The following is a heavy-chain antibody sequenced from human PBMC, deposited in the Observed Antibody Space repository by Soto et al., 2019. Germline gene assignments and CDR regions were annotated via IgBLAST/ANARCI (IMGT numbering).Heavy chain of an antibody. V-gene: IGHV4-59*08. Sequence: SETLSLTCTVSGGSISSYYWSWIRQPPGKGLEWIGYIYYSGSTNYNPSLKSRVTISVDTSKNQLSLKLSSVTAADTAVYYCARYQLLAATDAFDIWGQGTMVTVSS. J-gene: IGHJ3*02. CDR3: ARYQLLAATDAFDI. CDR1: GGSISSYY. D-gene: IGHD2-2*01. CDR2: IYYSGST.